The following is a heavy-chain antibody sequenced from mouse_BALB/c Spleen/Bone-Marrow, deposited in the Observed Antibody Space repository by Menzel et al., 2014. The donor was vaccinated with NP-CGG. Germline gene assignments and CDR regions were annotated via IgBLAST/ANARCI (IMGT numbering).Heavy chain of an antibody. Sequence: QVQLQQPGAELVKPGASVKLSCRVSGYTFTNYFVYWVKQRPGQGLEWIGEINPSNDTPNFNEKFKSKATLTVDKSSSTAYIHISSLTSEDSAVYYCTRSGYYGYGWYFDVWGAGTTVTVSS. J-gene: IGHJ1*01. CDR3: TRSGYYGYGWYFDV. CDR1: GYTFTNYF. CDR2: INPSNDTP. D-gene: IGHD1-2*01. V-gene: IGHV1S81*02.